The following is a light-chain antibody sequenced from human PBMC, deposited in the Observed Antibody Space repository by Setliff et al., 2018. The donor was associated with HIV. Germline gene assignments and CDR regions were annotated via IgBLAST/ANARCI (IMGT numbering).Light chain of an antibody. CDR3: QSYDISLSGSV. CDR1: SSNIGAGYD. CDR2: GDS. V-gene: IGLV1-40*01. Sequence: QSVLTQPPSVSGAPGQRVSISCTGSSSNIGAGYDVQWYQQLPGTAPKLLIYGDSNRPSGVPDRFSGSKSGTSASLAITGLQAEDEADYFCQSYDISLSGSVFGGGTKVTVL. J-gene: IGLJ2*01.